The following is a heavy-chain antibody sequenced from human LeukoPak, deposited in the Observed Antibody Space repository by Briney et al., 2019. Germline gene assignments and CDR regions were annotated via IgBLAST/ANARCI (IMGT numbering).Heavy chain of an antibody. CDR2: ISYDGSNK. V-gene: IGHV3-30*03. CDR3: ARDRRNGYNEFDY. D-gene: IGHD5-24*01. J-gene: IGHJ4*02. CDR1: GFTFSSYS. Sequence: GGSLRLSCAASGFTFSSYSMNWVRQAPGKGLEWVAVISYDGSNKYYADSVKGRFTISRDNSKNTLYLQMNSLRAEDTAVYYCARDRRNGYNEFDYWGQGTLVTVSS.